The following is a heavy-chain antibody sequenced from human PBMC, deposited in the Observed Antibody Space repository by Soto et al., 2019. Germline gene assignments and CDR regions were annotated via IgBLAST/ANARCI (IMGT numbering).Heavy chain of an antibody. J-gene: IGHJ3*02. Sequence: GGSLRLSCAASGFTFSSYWMSWVRQAPGKGLEWVANRKQDGSEKYYVDSVKGRFTISRDNAKNSLYLQMNSLRAEYTAVYSCARVRIAARDAFDIWGQGTMVTVSS. V-gene: IGHV3-7*01. CDR2: RKQDGSEK. CDR3: ARVRIAARDAFDI. D-gene: IGHD6-6*01. CDR1: GFTFSSYW.